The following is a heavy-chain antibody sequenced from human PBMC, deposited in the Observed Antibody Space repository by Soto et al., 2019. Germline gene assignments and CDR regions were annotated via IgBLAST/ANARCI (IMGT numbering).Heavy chain of an antibody. Sequence: SETLSLTCSVSGDSMNNGDYFWTWIRQTPGKGLQWLGYISYSGSTFYNPSLKTRLAMSVDTSKNQFSVRLRSVTAADTAVYYCARDRAHFYESSGRLDLWGQGMLVTVSS. CDR1: GDSMNNGDYF. D-gene: IGHD3-22*01. CDR2: ISYSGST. V-gene: IGHV4-30-4*01. CDR3: ARDRAHFYESSGRLDL. J-gene: IGHJ4*02.